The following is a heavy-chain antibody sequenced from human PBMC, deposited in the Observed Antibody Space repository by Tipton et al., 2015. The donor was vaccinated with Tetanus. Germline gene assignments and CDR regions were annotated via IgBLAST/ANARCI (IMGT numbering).Heavy chain of an antibody. V-gene: IGHV1-18*01. CDR3: ARDRDWGLDY. CDR1: GYTFTTYG. J-gene: IGHJ4*02. D-gene: IGHD7-27*01. Sequence: QSGAEVKKPGASVKVSCRASGYTFTTYGINWIRQAPGQELEWLGWNGGHNGDTNYAQKFQGRVTMTTETPTSTVYMELRSLRSDDTAVYFCARDRDWGLDYWGQGTLVTVSS. CDR2: NGGHNGDT.